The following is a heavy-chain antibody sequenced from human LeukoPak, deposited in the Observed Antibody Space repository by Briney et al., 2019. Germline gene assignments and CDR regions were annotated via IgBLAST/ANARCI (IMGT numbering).Heavy chain of an antibody. Sequence: GGSLRLSCAASGFTFSSYAMSWVRQAPGKGLEWVSAISGSGGSTYYADSVKGRFTISRDNSKNTLYLQMNSLGAEDTAVYYCAKDGSIEMATNYYYYYGMDVWGQGTTVTVSS. V-gene: IGHV3-23*01. CDR2: ISGSGGST. CDR1: GFTFSSYA. D-gene: IGHD5-24*01. J-gene: IGHJ6*02. CDR3: AKDGSIEMATNYYYYYGMDV.